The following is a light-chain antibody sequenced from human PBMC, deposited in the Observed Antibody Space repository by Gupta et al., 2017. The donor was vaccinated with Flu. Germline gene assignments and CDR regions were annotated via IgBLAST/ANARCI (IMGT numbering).Light chain of an antibody. CDR3: QQAHSFPRT. CDR1: RNINGW. V-gene: IGKV1-12*01. CDR2: AAS. J-gene: IGKJ1*01. Sequence: PCSVSAFVGDRVTISCRASRNINGWLAWYQVKPGKAPQLLIYAASALQPGAPSRFSDTGSGTDFTLTISSLQPEDFATYYCQQAHSFPRTFGQGTKVEIK.